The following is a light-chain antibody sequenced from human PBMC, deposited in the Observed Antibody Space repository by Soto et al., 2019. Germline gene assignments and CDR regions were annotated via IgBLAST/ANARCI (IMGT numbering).Light chain of an antibody. V-gene: IGLV2-14*01. Sequence: SALTQPASVSGSPGQSITISCTGTRSDVGDFNYVSWYQQHPGKAPKVMIYEVSNRPSGVSNRFSGSKSGNTASLTISGLQAEDEADYYCCSYTSISTYVFGTGTKVTVL. J-gene: IGLJ1*01. CDR2: EVS. CDR3: CSYTSISTYV. CDR1: RSDVGDFNY.